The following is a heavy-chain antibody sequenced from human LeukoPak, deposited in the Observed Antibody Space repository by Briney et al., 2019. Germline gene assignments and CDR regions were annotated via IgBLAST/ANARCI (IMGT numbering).Heavy chain of an antibody. Sequence: PGGSLRLSCAGSGFPFSIYGMHWVRQAPGKGLEWVAFIRYDGSNKYYADSVKGRFTISRDNSKNTLYLQMNSLRAEDTAVYYCANSYYDSSGLEYYFDYWGQGTLVTVSS. D-gene: IGHD3-22*01. CDR1: GFPFSIYG. J-gene: IGHJ4*02. CDR3: ANSYYDSSGLEYYFDY. CDR2: IRYDGSNK. V-gene: IGHV3-30*02.